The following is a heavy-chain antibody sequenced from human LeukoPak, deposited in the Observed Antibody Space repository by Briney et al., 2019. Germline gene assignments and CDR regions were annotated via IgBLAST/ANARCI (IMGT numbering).Heavy chain of an antibody. CDR1: GFTFGSYG. J-gene: IGHJ5*02. CDR3: AKAVSYNWNYSWFDP. V-gene: IGHV3-30*18. CDR2: ISYDGSNK. D-gene: IGHD1-7*01. Sequence: GGSLRLSCAASGFTFGSYGMHWVRQAPGKGLEWVAVISYDGSNKYYADSVKGRFTISRDNSKNTLYLQMNSLRAEDTAVYYRAKAVSYNWNYSWFDPWGQGTLVTVSS.